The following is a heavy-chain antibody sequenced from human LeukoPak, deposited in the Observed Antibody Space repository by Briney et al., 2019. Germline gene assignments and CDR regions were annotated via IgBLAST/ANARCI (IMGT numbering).Heavy chain of an antibody. V-gene: IGHV4-61*01. J-gene: IGHJ4*02. CDR3: ARVLSPLYYDSSGYLDY. CDR2: IYYSGST. D-gene: IGHD3-22*01. CDR1: GGSISSSSYY. Sequence: SETLSLTCTVSGGSISSSSYYWSWIRQPPGKGLEWIGYIYYSGSTNYNPSLKSRVTISVDTSKNQFSLKLSSVTAADTVVYYCARVLSPLYYDSSGYLDYWGQGTLVTVSS.